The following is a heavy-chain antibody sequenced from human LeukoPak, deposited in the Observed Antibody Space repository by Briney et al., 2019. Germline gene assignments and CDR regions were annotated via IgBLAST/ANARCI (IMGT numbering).Heavy chain of an antibody. J-gene: IGHJ4*02. Sequence: GGSLRLSCAASGFTFSDYYMNWIRQAPGKGLEWVSYISTSGSSIYYADSAKGRFTISRDNAKSPLFLQVNSLRAEDTALYYCARSGDYGESFDSWGQGTLVTVSS. CDR1: GFTFSDYY. CDR2: ISTSGSSI. V-gene: IGHV3-11*01. D-gene: IGHD4-17*01. CDR3: ARSGDYGESFDS.